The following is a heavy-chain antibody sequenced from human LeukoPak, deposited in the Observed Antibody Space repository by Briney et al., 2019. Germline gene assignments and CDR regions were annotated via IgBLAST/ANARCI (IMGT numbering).Heavy chain of an antibody. V-gene: IGHV3-23*01. D-gene: IGHD6-13*01. Sequence: GGSLRLSCAASGFTFSSYAMSWVRQAPGKGLEWVSAISGSGGSTYYADSVKGRFTISRGNSKNTLYLQMNSLRAEDTAVYYCAKGGRYSSSWIDYWGQGTLVTVSS. CDR3: AKGGRYSSSWIDY. CDR2: ISGSGGST. J-gene: IGHJ4*02. CDR1: GFTFSSYA.